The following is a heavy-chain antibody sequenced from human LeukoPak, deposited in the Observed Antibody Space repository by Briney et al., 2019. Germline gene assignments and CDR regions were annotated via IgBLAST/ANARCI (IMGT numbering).Heavy chain of an antibody. V-gene: IGHV1-2*02. J-gene: IGHJ4*02. CDR2: INPNSGGT. CDR3: ASVRDGLRLSTPFDY. Sequence: ASVKVSCKASGYTFTGYYIHWVRQAPGQGLEWMGWINPNSGGTNYAQTFQGRVTMTRDTSINTAYMELSRLRSDDTAVFYCASVRDGLRLSTPFDYWGQGTLVTVSS. D-gene: IGHD5-12*01. CDR1: GYTFTGYY.